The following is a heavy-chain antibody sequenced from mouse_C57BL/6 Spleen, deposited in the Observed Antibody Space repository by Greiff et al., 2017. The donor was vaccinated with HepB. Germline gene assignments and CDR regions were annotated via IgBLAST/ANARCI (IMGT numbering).Heavy chain of an antibody. CDR2: IYPGDGDT. Sequence: QVQLQQSGPELVKPGASVKISCKASGYAFSSSWMNWVKQRPGKGLEWIGRIYPGDGDTNYNGKFKGKATLTADKSSSTAYMQLSSLTSEDSAVYFCARGYYGSSYEGYAMDYWGQGTSVTVSS. CDR1: GYAFSSSW. CDR3: ARGYYGSSYEGYAMDY. D-gene: IGHD1-1*01. V-gene: IGHV1-82*01. J-gene: IGHJ4*01.